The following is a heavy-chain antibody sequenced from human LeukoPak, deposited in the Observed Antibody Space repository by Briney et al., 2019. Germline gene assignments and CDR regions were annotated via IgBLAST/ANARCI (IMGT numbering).Heavy chain of an antibody. V-gene: IGHV1-2*02. D-gene: IGHD6-19*01. CDR2: ISPNSGDT. CDR1: GYTFTGHY. J-gene: IGHJ6*03. CDR3: ARAAIAVAGDYHYHYMDV. Sequence: ASVKVSCKTSGYTFTGHYMHWVRQAPGQGLEWMGWISPNSGDTDYAQRFQGRVTMTRDTSISTAYMELSRLRSDDTAVYFCARAAIAVAGDYHYHYMDVWGKGTTVTVSS.